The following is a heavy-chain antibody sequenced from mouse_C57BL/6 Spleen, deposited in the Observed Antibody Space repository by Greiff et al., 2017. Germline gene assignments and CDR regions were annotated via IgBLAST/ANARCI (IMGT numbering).Heavy chain of an antibody. J-gene: IGHJ2*01. CDR2: IDPSDSET. D-gene: IGHD1-1*01. CDR1: GYTFTSYW. Sequence: QVQLQQPGAELVRPGSSVKLSCKASGYTFTSYWMHWVKQRPIQGLEWIGNIDPSDSETHYNQKFKDKATLTVDKSSSTAYMQLSSLTSEDSAVYYCARVYYGSSYPYFDCWGQGTTLTVSS. CDR3: ARVYYGSSYPYFDC. V-gene: IGHV1-52*01.